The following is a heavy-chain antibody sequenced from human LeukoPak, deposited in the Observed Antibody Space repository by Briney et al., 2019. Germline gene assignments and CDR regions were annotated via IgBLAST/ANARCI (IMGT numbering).Heavy chain of an antibody. CDR1: GGSISSYY. V-gene: IGHV4-59*01. CDR2: IYYSGST. D-gene: IGHD4-17*01. CDR3: ARARTYGDYGQFDP. J-gene: IGHJ5*02. Sequence: PSETLSLTCTVSGGSISSYYWSWIRQPPGKGLEGIGYIYYSGSTNYNPSLKSRVTISVDTSKNQFSLKLSSVTAADTAVYYCARARTYGDYGQFDPWGQGTLVTVSS.